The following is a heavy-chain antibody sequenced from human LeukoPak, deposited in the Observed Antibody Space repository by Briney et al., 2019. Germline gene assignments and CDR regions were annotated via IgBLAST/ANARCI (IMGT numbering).Heavy chain of an antibody. CDR1: GFTFSSYA. D-gene: IGHD3-10*01. Sequence: PGRSLRLSCAASGFTFSSYAMNWVRQAPGKGLEWVSYISSSGSTIYYADSVKGRFTISRDNSKNTLYLQMNSLRAEDTAVYYCAKEYYGSGSFSYYYYYYMDVWGKGTTVTISS. V-gene: IGHV3-48*01. CDR3: AKEYYGSGSFSYYYYYYMDV. CDR2: ISSSGSTI. J-gene: IGHJ6*03.